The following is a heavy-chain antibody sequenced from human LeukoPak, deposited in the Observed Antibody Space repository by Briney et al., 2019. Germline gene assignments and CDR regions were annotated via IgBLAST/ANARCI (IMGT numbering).Heavy chain of an antibody. V-gene: IGHV3-43*01. CDR1: GFTFNDYT. CDR3: AKAPTGYLFDY. Sequence: GGSLRLSCAASGFTFNDYTMHWVRQRPGKGLEWVSLVSWDGGSTSYADSVKGRFTISRDNRKNFLYLQMNRLRTEDTALYYCAKAPTGYLFDYWGQGTLVTVSS. D-gene: IGHD3-9*01. J-gene: IGHJ4*02. CDR2: VSWDGGST.